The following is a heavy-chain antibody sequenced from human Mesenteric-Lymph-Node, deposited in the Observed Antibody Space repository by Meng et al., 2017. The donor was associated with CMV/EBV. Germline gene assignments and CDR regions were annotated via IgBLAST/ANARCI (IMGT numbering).Heavy chain of an antibody. CDR3: AKELFSGSGTYYLDAFDI. V-gene: IGHV3-23*01. D-gene: IGHD3-10*01. CDR2: SGSRDDT. J-gene: IGHJ3*02. CDR1: GFTFSDYA. Sequence: GGSLRLSCAASGFTFSDYAMSWVRQPPGMGLEWVSTSGSRDDTYYADSVKGRFTISRDNSKNTLYLQMNSLRAEDTAVYYCAKELFSGSGTYYLDAFDIWGQGTMVTVSS.